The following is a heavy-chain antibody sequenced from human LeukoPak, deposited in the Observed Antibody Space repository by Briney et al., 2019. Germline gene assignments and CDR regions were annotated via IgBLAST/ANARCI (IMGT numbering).Heavy chain of an antibody. V-gene: IGHV3-23*01. CDR1: GFTFSSYS. J-gene: IGHJ4*02. CDR2: VGGTGADK. CDR3: TRNAGLDS. Sequence: PGGSLRLSCAASGFTFSSYSMNWVRQAPGKGLEWVATVGGTGADKWYADAVKGRFTISRDNSKNTMYLRMRSLRADDTAVYYCTRNAGLDSWGPGTLVTVST.